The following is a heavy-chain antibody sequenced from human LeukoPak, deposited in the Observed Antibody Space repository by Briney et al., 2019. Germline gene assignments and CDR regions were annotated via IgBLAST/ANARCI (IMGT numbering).Heavy chain of an antibody. J-gene: IGHJ3*02. Sequence: SETLSLTCAVYGGSFSDYYWSCVLQPPGKGLEWIGEINHSGSTNYSASLRSRVTISVDTSKNQFSLNLRSVTAADTAVYYCASPTTVTTSAYRAFDIWGQGTMVTVSA. CDR3: ASPTTVTTSAYRAFDI. CDR2: INHSGST. D-gene: IGHD4-17*01. V-gene: IGHV4-34*01. CDR1: GGSFSDYY.